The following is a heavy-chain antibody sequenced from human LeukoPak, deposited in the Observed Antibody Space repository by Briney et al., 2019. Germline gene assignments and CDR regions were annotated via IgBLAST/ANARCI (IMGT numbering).Heavy chain of an antibody. CDR3: ARGLYSDYGMDV. CDR1: GYTFTSYD. J-gene: IGHJ6*02. CDR2: MNPNSGNT. D-gene: IGHD2-15*01. Sequence: AASVKVSCKASGYTFTSYDINWVRQATGQGLEWMGWMNPNSGNTGFAQKFQGRVTMTRNTSISTAYMELSSLRSEDTAVYYCARGLYSDYGMDVWGQGTTVAVSS. V-gene: IGHV1-8*01.